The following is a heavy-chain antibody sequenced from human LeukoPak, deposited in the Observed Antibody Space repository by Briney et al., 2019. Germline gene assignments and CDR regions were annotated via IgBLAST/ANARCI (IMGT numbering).Heavy chain of an antibody. CDR2: IYHSGST. CDR3: ASTVAGNPPDAFDI. CDR1: GGSISSSNW. J-gene: IGHJ3*02. D-gene: IGHD6-19*01. Sequence: SETLSLTCAVSGGSISSSNWWSCVRQPPGKGLEWIGEIYHSGSTNYNPSLKSRVTISVDKSKNQFSLKLSSVAAADTAVYYCASTVAGNPPDAFDIWGQGTMVTVSS. V-gene: IGHV4-4*02.